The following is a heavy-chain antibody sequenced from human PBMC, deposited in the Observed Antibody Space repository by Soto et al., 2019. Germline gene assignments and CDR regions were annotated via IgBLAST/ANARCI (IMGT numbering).Heavy chain of an antibody. CDR3: VRDIR. V-gene: IGHV3-74*01. Sequence: EVQLVESGGGLVQPGGSLRLSCAASGFTFNNFWMYWVRQTPEKGLVWVSGISSDGTTTIYADSVTGRFTISRGNAKNTLYLQMNSLTVEDTAIYYCVRDIRWGQGTLVTVSS. J-gene: IGHJ4*02. CDR1: GFTFNNFW. CDR2: ISSDGTTT.